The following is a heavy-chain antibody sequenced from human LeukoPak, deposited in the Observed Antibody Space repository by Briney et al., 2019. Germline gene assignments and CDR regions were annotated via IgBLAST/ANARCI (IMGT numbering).Heavy chain of an antibody. D-gene: IGHD4-17*01. CDR3: ARDWRHDYGDLYYYYGMDV. J-gene: IGHJ6*02. CDR1: GFTFSSYW. V-gene: IGHV3-7*01. CDR2: IKQDGSEK. Sequence: GGSLRLSCAASGFTFSSYWMSWVRQAPGKGLEWVANIKQDGSEKYYVDSVKGRFTISRDNAKNSLYLQMNSLRAEDTAVYYCARDWRHDYGDLYYYYGMDVWGQGTTVTVSS.